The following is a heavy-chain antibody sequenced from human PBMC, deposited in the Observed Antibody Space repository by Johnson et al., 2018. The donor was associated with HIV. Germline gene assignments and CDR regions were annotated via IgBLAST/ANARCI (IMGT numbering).Heavy chain of an antibody. J-gene: IGHJ3*02. CDR2: ISYDGSNK. CDR1: GFTFSSYA. Sequence: QVQLVESGGGVVQPGRSLRLSCAASGFTFSSYAMHWVRQAPGKGLEWVAVISYDGSNKYYADSVKGLFTISRDNSKNTLYLQMNSLRAEDTAVYYCASGQNAFDIWGQGTMVTVSS. V-gene: IGHV3-30-3*01. CDR3: ASGQNAFDI.